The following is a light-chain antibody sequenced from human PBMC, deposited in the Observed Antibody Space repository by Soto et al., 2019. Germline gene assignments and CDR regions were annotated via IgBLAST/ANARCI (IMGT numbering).Light chain of an antibody. J-gene: IGKJ5*01. CDR1: QSVDSGY. Sequence: EIVLTQSPGTRPLSTGERATLSCRASQSVDSGYLAWSQQTPGQAPRLLIYGASPRATGIPARFSGSGSGTDFTLTISSLLSEDFAVSYCQQYNNSRITFGQGTRLDNK. V-gene: IGKV3D-15*01. CDR2: GAS. CDR3: QQYNNSRIT.